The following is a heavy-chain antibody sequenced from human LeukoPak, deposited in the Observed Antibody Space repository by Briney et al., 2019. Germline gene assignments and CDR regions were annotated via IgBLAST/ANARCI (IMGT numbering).Heavy chain of an antibody. CDR2: IYYSGNT. J-gene: IGHJ4*02. CDR3: ARAASGLYYFDY. CDR1: GHSISSYY. D-gene: IGHD6-19*01. V-gene: IGHV4-59*01. Sequence: PSETLSLTCTVYGHSISSYYWSWVRQPPGKGLEWDGYIYYSGNTNYNPSLKSRVTISVDTSKTQFSLQLSSVSAADAAVYYCARAASGLYYFDYWGQGTLVTVSS.